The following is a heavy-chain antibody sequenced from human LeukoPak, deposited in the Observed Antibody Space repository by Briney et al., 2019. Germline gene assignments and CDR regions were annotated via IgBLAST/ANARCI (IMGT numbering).Heavy chain of an antibody. CDR2: IGGTGETI. V-gene: IGHV3-48*03. J-gene: IGHJ4*02. Sequence: GGSLRLFCVASGFDFNTYEMTWVRQAPGKGLEWVSYIGGTGETIYYADSVKGRFTVSRDNAKYSVYLQMNSLRGEDTAVYYCARDAPYLVGATYFDYWGQGTLVTVSS. CDR3: ARDAPYLVGATYFDY. D-gene: IGHD1-26*01. CDR1: GFDFNTYE.